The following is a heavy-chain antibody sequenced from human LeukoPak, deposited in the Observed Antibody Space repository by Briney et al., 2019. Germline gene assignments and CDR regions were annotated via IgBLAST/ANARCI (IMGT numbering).Heavy chain of an antibody. Sequence: PSETLSLTCTVSGASLARDMYHWGWVRQSPGKGLEWLGTIYYDGSTFYSPSFKSRVTISINASKKQLSLNLASVTAADTAVYYCARREGAKPEKGDAFDIWGQGTMVTVSS. D-gene: IGHD1-26*01. V-gene: IGHV4-39*01. CDR2: IYYDGST. J-gene: IGHJ3*02. CDR1: GASLARDMYH. CDR3: ARREGAKPEKGDAFDI.